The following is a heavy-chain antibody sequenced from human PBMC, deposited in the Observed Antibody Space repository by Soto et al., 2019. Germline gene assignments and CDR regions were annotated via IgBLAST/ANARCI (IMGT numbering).Heavy chain of an antibody. CDR2: ISSDNITK. Sequence: GWSLRLSCVSSVLSFSNYNMNWVRQAPGKGLEWLSYISSDNITKYYADSVRGRFTISRDSAKNSLYLQMNSLRDEDTAVYFCARNVDLWGQGTMVTVSS. V-gene: IGHV3-48*02. CDR3: ARNVDL. D-gene: IGHD2-21*01. J-gene: IGHJ3*01. CDR1: VLSFSNYN.